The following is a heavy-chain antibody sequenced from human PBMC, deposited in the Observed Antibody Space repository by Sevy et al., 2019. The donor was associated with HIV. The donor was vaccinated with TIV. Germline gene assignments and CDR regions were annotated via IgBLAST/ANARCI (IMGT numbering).Heavy chain of an antibody. J-gene: IGHJ4*02. CDR3: ARSLYSYGPIDY. V-gene: IGHV3-53*01. CDR1: GFTVSSNY. CDR2: IYSGGST. Sequence: GGSLRLSCAASGFTVSSNYMSWVRQAPGKGLEWVSVIYSGGSTYYADSVKGRFTISRDNSKNKLYLQMNSLRAEDTAVYYCARSLYSYGPIDYWGQGTLVTVSS. D-gene: IGHD5-18*01.